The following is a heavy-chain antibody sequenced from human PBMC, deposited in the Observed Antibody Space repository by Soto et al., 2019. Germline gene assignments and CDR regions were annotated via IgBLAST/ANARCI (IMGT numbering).Heavy chain of an antibody. J-gene: IGHJ4*02. Sequence: GGSLRLSCSASGFTVSSNYMSWVRQAPGKGLEWVSVIYSGGSTYYAGSVKGRFTISRDNSKNMLYLQMNSLRAEDTAVYYCARSITFGGVPLWGQGTLVTVSS. CDR1: GFTVSSNY. CDR2: IYSGGST. D-gene: IGHD3-16*01. V-gene: IGHV3-66*01. CDR3: ARSITFGGVPL.